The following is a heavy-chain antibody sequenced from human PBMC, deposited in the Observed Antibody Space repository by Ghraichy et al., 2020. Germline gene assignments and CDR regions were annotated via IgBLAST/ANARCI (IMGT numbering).Heavy chain of an antibody. CDR1: GFTLSNYW. CDR3: ARVGVETSMVLDY. CDR2: INSDGSRT. V-gene: IGHV3-74*01. Sequence: GGSLRLSCAASGFTLSNYWMHWVRQAPGKGLVWVSRINSDGSRTNYADSVKGRFTISRDNAKNTVYLQMDSLRADDTAVYYCARVGVETSMVLDYWGQEPWSPSPQ. J-gene: IGHJ4*01. D-gene: IGHD5-18*01.